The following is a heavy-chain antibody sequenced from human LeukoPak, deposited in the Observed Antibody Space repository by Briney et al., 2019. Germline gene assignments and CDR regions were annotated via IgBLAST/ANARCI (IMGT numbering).Heavy chain of an antibody. Sequence: PGGTLRLSCAASGFTFSSYGMSWVRQAPGKGLEWVSAISGSGGSTYYADSVKGRFTISRDNSKNTLYLQMNSLRAEDTAVYYCAKEVSPYYYYMDVWGKGTTVTISS. CDR2: ISGSGGST. J-gene: IGHJ6*03. CDR1: GFTFSSYG. D-gene: IGHD6-6*01. V-gene: IGHV3-23*01. CDR3: AKEVSPYYYYMDV.